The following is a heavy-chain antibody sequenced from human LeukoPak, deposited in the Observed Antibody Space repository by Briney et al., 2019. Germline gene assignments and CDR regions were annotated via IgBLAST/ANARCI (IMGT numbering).Heavy chain of an antibody. D-gene: IGHD1-14*01. J-gene: IGHJ2*01. CDR2: IDPSDSQP. V-gene: IGHV5-10-1*01. Sequence: GESLRLSCEGSGYSFTNYWISWVRQKPGRGLDWMARIDPSDSQPNYSPAFRGHVTVSVDKSISTAYLQWSSLEASDTAIYYCARRNRDKAISLDLWGRGTMVTVSS. CDR3: ARRNRDKAISLDL. CDR1: GYSFTNYW.